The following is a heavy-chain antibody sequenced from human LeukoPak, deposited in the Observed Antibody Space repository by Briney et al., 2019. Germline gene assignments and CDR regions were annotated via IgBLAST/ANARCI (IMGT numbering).Heavy chain of an antibody. V-gene: IGHV3-48*02. D-gene: IGHD6-13*01. CDR2: ISSSGTTI. Sequence: PGGSLRLSCAASAFTFSGYSMNWVRQAPGKGLEWVSYISSSGTTIYYADSVKGRFTISRDNAKNSLYLQMNSLRDEDTAVYYCARVWGLAVAGGEIEYWGQGTLVTVSS. CDR1: AFTFSGYS. J-gene: IGHJ4*02. CDR3: ARVWGLAVAGGEIEY.